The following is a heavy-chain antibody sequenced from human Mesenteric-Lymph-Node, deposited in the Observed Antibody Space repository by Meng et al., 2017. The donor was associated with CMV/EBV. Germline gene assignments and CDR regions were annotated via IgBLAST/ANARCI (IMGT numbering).Heavy chain of an antibody. V-gene: IGHV3-74*01. J-gene: IGHJ3*02. CDR2: INSDGSST. D-gene: IGHD2-2*01. CDR1: GFTFSSYW. CDR3: ARDRSVVVPADRGAFDI. Sequence: GGSLRLSCAASGFTFSSYWMHWVRQAPGKGLVWVSRINSDGSSTSYADSVKGRFTISRDNAKNTLYLQMNSLRAEDTAVYYCARDRSVVVPADRGAFDIWGQGTMVTVSS.